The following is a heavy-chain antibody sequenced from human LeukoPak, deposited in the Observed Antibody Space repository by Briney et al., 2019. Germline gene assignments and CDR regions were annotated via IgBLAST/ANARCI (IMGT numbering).Heavy chain of an antibody. CDR3: ANCGATTLAFYY. Sequence: GGSLRLSCAASGFTFSSYGMTWVRQAPEKGLEWVSGISGSGGSTYYADSVKGRFTISRDNSKNTLYLQMGSLRAEDTAVYYCANCGATTLAFYYWGQGTLVTVSS. CDR2: ISGSGGST. V-gene: IGHV3-23*01. J-gene: IGHJ4*02. CDR1: GFTFSSYG. D-gene: IGHD1-26*01.